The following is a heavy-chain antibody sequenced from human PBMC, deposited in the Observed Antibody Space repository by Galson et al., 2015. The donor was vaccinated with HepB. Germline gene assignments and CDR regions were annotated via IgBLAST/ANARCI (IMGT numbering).Heavy chain of an antibody. CDR1: GFTFGSYG. V-gene: IGHV3-30*18. D-gene: IGHD3-16*02. CDR2: ISYDGSNK. J-gene: IGHJ4*02. CDR3: AKSRAAYYDYIWGSYRSAVGDYFDY. Sequence: SLRLSCAASGFTFGSYGMHWVRQAPGKGREWVAVISYDGSNKYYADSVKGRFTISRDNSKNTLYLQMNSLRAEDTAVYYCAKSRAAYYDYIWGSYRSAVGDYFDYWGQGTLVTVSS.